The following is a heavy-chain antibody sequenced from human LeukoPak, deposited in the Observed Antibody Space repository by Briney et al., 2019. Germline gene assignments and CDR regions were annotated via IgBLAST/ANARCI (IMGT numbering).Heavy chain of an antibody. V-gene: IGHV1-2*02. CDR3: ARTYYYDSSGYPHAAEYFQH. CDR2: INPNSGGT. J-gene: IGHJ1*01. CDR1: GYTFTGYY. Sequence: ASVKVSCKASGYTFTGYYMHWVRQAPGQGLEWMGWINPNSGGTNYAQKFQGRVTMTRDTSISTAYMELSRLRSDDTAVYYCARTYYYDSSGYPHAAEYFQHWGQGTLVTVSS. D-gene: IGHD3-22*01.